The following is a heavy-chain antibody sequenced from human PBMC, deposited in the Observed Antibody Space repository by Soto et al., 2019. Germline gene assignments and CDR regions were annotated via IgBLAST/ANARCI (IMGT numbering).Heavy chain of an antibody. J-gene: IGHJ3*02. CDR2: MYFAGSF. D-gene: IGHD3-22*01. CDR3: ARDYYDSSGYYYINAFDI. Sequence: ETLSLTCTVSGASVNTGYWSWIRQPPGKGLEWIGFMYFAGSFNYNPSLSSRVTISVETSKNQFSMTLTSVTAADTAVYYCARDYYDSSGYYYINAFDIWGQGTMVTVSS. V-gene: IGHV4-59*02. CDR1: GASVNTGY.